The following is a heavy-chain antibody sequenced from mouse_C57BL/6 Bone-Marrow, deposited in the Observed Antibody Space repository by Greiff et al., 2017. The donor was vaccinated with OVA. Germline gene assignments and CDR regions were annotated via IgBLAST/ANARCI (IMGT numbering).Heavy chain of an antibody. CDR3: ARRDYYGSGKLFDY. V-gene: IGHV1-50*01. CDR1: GYTFTSYW. J-gene: IGHJ2*01. D-gene: IGHD1-1*01. CDR2: IDPSDSYT. Sequence: VQLQQPGAELVKPGASVKLSCKASGYTFTSYWLQWVKQRPGQGLEWIGEIDPSDSYTNYNQKFKGKATLTVDTSSSTAYMQLSSLTSEDSAVYYGARRDYYGSGKLFDYWGQGTTLTVSA.